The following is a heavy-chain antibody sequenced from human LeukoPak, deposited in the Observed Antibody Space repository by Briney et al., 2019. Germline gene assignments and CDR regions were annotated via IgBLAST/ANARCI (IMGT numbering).Heavy chain of an antibody. V-gene: IGHV4-39*01. CDR2: IYYSGST. J-gene: IGHJ6*03. CDR3: ARQLLRTNYYYYMDV. Sequence: KPSETLSLTCTVSGGSISSSSYYWGWIRQPPGKGLEWIGSIYYSGSTYYNPSLKSRVTISVDTSKNQFSLKLSSVTAADTAVYYCARQLLRTNYYYYMDVWGKGTTVTVSS. CDR1: GGSISSSSYY. D-gene: IGHD2-15*01.